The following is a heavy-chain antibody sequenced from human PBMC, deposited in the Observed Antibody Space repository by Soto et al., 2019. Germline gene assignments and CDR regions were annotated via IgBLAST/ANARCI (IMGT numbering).Heavy chain of an antibody. V-gene: IGHV3-23*01. J-gene: IGHJ3*01. Sequence: GGSLRLSCAASGFTFTRYSMSWVRQAPGKGLEWVSGITGNSARIYYADSVKGRFSISRDNSKNTLYLQMDTLRAEDTAVYYCAKNGDFDYDAFDVWGQGTVVTVSS. D-gene: IGHD3-16*01. CDR2: ITGNSARI. CDR1: GFTFTRYS. CDR3: AKNGDFDYDAFDV.